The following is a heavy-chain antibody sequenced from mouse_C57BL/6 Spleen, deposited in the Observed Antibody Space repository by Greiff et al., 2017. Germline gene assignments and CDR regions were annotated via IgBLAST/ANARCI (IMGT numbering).Heavy chain of an antibody. D-gene: IGHD2-4*01. J-gene: IGHJ1*03. V-gene: IGHV1-61*01. CDR1: GYTFTSYW. CDR2: IYPSDSET. Sequence: VQLQQPGAELVRPGSSVKLSCKASGYTFTSYWMDWVKQRPGQGLEWIGNIYPSDSETPYNQKFKDKATLTVDKSSSTAYMQLSSLTSEDSAVYYCARGDYDYDYWYFDVWGTGTTVTVSS. CDR3: ARGDYDYDYWYFDV.